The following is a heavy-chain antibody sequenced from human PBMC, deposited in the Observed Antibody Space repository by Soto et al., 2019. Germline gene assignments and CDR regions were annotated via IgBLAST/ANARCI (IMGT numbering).Heavy chain of an antibody. D-gene: IGHD2-2*01. J-gene: IGHJ3*02. Sequence: LRLSCSASGFTFSSYAMHWVRQAPGKGLEYVSAISSNGGSTYYADSVKGRFTISRDNSKNTLYLQMSSLRAEDTAVYYCVKDPLGYCSSTSCYADAFDIWGQGTMVTV. CDR1: GFTFSSYA. CDR2: ISSNGGST. V-gene: IGHV3-64D*06. CDR3: VKDPLGYCSSTSCYADAFDI.